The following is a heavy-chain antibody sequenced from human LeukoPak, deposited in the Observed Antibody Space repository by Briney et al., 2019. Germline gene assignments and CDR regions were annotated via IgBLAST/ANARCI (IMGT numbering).Heavy chain of an antibody. CDR3: VRDFRSADY. CDR2: ICPDGTVT. V-gene: IGHV3-74*01. J-gene: IGHJ4*02. CDR1: GFTFSTYC. Sequence: WGSLRLSCAASGFTFSTYCMHWVSQAPGKGPMWVSRICPDGTVTNYADSVKARFIISRDNARNTVYLQMNSLRVEDTAVYYCVRDFRSADYWGQGTLVTVSS.